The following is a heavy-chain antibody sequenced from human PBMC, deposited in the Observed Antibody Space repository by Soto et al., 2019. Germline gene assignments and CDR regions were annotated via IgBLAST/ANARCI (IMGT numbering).Heavy chain of an antibody. CDR3: AREPPAYYYDSSGYCDY. D-gene: IGHD3-22*01. CDR1: GFTFSSYC. J-gene: IGHJ4*02. CDR2: IKQDGSEK. V-gene: IGHV3-7*03. Sequence: GGSLRLSSAASGFTFSSYCMSWVRQAPGKALEWVANIKQDGSEKYYVDSVKGRFTISRDNAKNSLYLQMNSLRAEDTAVYYCAREPPAYYYDSSGYCDYWGQGTLVTVSS.